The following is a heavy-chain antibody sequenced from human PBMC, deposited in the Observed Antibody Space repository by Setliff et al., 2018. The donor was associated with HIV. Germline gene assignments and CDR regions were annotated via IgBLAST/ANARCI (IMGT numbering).Heavy chain of an antibody. J-gene: IGHJ6*02. CDR2: IRTNARGGAT. CDR1: GFTFGDYA. V-gene: IGHV3-49*04. Sequence: PGGSLRLSCAASGFTFGDYAMSWVRQAPGKGLEWVGFIRTNARGGATEYAASVKGRFTISRDDSKSIAYLQMSSLKIEDTAVYYCARDCRVGWVFTYGMDVWGQGTLVTVSS. D-gene: IGHD6-13*01. CDR3: ARDCRVGWVFTYGMDV.